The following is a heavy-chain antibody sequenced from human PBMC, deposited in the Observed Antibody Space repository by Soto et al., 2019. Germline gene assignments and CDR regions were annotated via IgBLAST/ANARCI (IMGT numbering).Heavy chain of an antibody. CDR3: AKFGMATTKRSPPYYIDY. Sequence: GGSLRLSCAASGFTFSSYAMSWVRQAPGKGLEWVSSISGSGGGTYYADSVKGRFTFSRDNSKNTLYLQMNSLRAEDTAVYYCAKFGMATTKRSPPYYIDYWGQGALVTV. D-gene: IGHD1-1*01. CDR2: ISGSGGGT. CDR1: GFTFSSYA. J-gene: IGHJ4*02. V-gene: IGHV3-23*01.